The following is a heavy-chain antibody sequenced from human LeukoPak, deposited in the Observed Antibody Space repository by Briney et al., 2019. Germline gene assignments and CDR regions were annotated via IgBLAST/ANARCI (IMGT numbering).Heavy chain of an antibody. V-gene: IGHV3-74*01. Sequence: GGSLRLSCAASGFTFSNYWMHWVRHAPGKGLMWVSNINSEGTSTNYADSVRGRFTVSRDNAKNTLSLQMHSLRAEDTAVYYCASLYLDNWGQGTLVTVSS. CDR2: INSEGTST. CDR1: GFTFSNYW. J-gene: IGHJ4*02. CDR3: ASLYLDN.